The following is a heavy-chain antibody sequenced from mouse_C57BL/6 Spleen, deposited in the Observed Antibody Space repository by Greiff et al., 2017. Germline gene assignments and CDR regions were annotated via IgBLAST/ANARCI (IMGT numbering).Heavy chain of an antibody. CDR3: TTGNYGDYFDY. V-gene: IGHV14-4*01. CDR2: IDPENGDT. J-gene: IGHJ2*01. Sequence: VQLQQSGAELVRPGASVKLSCTASGFNIKDDYMHWVKQRPEQGLEWIGWIDPENGDTEYASKFQGKATITADTSSNTAYLQLSSLTSEDTAVYYCTTGNYGDYFDYWGQGTTLTVSS. D-gene: IGHD2-1*01. CDR1: GFNIKDDY.